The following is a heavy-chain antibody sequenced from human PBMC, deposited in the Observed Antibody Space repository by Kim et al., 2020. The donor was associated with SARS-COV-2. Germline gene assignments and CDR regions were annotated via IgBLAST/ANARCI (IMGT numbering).Heavy chain of an antibody. CDR1: GYSFTNYW. D-gene: IGHD6-19*01. J-gene: IGHJ5*01. CDR3: ARHYNGYRSAWYVVGGREGWFDP. Sequence: GESLKISCKASGYSFTNYWIAWVRQMPEKGLEWMGIIYPGDSETKYSPSFQGQVIISADKSINTAYLQWRSLKASDTAMYYCARHYNGYRSAWYVVGGREGWFDPWGQGTLVTVSS. V-gene: IGHV5-51*01. CDR2: IYPGDSET.